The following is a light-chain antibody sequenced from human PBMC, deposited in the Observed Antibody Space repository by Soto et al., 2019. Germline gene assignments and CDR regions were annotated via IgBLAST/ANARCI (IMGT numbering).Light chain of an antibody. CDR3: QQSYSTPDT. CDR2: AAS. Sequence: DIQMTQSPSSLSASVGDRVTITCRASQSISSYLNWYQQKPGKAPKLLIYAASSLQSGVPSRFSGSGSGTDSTPTISSLQPEDFATYYCQQSYSTPDTFGQGTKLEIK. CDR1: QSISSY. V-gene: IGKV1-39*01. J-gene: IGKJ2*01.